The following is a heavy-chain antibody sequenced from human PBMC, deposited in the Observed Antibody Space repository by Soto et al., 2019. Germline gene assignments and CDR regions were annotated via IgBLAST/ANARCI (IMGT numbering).Heavy chain of an antibody. CDR3: ARGGIAAAATGYYYDGMDV. CDR1: GFTFSSYG. D-gene: IGHD6-13*01. J-gene: IGHJ6*02. Sequence: QVQLVESGGGVVQPGRSLRLSCAASGFTFSSYGMHWVRQAPGKGLEWVAVIWYDGSNKYYADSVKGRFTISRDKSKNTLYLQMNSLRAEDTAVYYCARGGIAAAATGYYYDGMDVWGQGTTVTVSS. V-gene: IGHV3-33*01. CDR2: IWYDGSNK.